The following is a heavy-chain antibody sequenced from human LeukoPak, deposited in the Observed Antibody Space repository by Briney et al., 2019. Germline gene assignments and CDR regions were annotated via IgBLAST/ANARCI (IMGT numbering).Heavy chain of an antibody. V-gene: IGHV4-30-2*01. Sequence: SQTLSLTCAVSGDSISSGAYYWNWIRQAPGKGPEWIGNIYRGRTRFNPSLTGRVTISLDMSKNQVSLNLTSVTAADTAIYYCAREGEYGDSYYWGQGTQVIVSA. D-gene: IGHD4-17*01. CDR1: GDSISSGAYY. CDR3: AREGEYGDSYY. J-gene: IGHJ4*02. CDR2: IYRGRT.